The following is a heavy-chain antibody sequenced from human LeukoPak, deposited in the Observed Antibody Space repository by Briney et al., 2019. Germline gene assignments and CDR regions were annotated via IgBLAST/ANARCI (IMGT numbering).Heavy chain of an antibody. J-gene: IGHJ5*02. Sequence: GGSLRLSCAASGFTFSSYGMSWVRQAPGKGLEWVSAISGSGGSTYYADSVKGRFTISRDNSKNTLYLQMNSLRAEDTAVYYCARGAIMVRGVIITVRGYNWFDPWGQGTLVTVSS. D-gene: IGHD3-10*01. CDR1: GFTFSSYG. V-gene: IGHV3-23*01. CDR3: ARGAIMVRGVIITVRGYNWFDP. CDR2: ISGSGGST.